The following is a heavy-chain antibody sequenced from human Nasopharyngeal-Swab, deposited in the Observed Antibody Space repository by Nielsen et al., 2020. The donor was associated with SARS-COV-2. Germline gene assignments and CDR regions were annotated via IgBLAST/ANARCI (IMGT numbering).Heavy chain of an antibody. Sequence: GESLKISCAASGFSLSSYEMNWVRQAPGKGLEWVSYIGSFGSTIYYADSVKGRFTISRDNAKNSLYLQMNSLRAEDTAVYYCARDFGAPSSSWYDGDWFDPWGQGTLVTVSS. V-gene: IGHV3-48*03. CDR1: GFSLSSYE. CDR3: ARDFGAPSSSWYDGDWFDP. CDR2: IGSFGSTI. J-gene: IGHJ5*02. D-gene: IGHD6-13*01.